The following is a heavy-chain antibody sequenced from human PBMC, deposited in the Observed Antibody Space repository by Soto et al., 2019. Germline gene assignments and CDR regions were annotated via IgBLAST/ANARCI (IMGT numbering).Heavy chain of an antibody. CDR3: ARDRIQLRLGKYSFNGMDV. J-gene: IGHJ6*02. V-gene: IGHV1-69*06. Sequence: QVQLVQSGAEMRKPGSSLRVSCKASGGTFSDYAFSCVRQAPGQGLEWMGGIVPRFDSPNYAQKFGGRVTITADTSSSTVYMALSSLRFDDTAVYFCARDRIQLRLGKYSFNGMDVWGQGTTIIVSS. D-gene: IGHD3-16*01. CDR1: GGTFSDYA. CDR2: IVPRFDSP.